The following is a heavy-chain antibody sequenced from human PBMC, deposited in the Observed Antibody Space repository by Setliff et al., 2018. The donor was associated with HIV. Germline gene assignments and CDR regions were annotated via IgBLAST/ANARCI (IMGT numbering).Heavy chain of an antibody. CDR2: IKTEAEGYAT. D-gene: IGHD1-26*01. V-gene: IGHV3-73*01. Sequence: PGGSLRLSCGASGFTFSGSPMHWVRQASGKGLEWVGRIKTEAEGYATAYAASVKGRFTISRDDSKNTLYLQMNSLKTEDTAVYYCTTDRDGISYWGQGTLVTVSS. CDR1: GFTFSGSP. CDR3: TTDRDGISY. J-gene: IGHJ4*02.